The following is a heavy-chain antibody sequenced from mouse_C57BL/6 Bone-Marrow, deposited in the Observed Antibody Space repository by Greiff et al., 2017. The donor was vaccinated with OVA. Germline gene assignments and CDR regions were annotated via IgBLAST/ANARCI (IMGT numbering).Heavy chain of an antibody. V-gene: IGHV8-8*01. D-gene: IGHD2-9*01. CDR1: GFSLSTFGMG. CDR2: IWWDDDK. Sequence: QVTLKVSGPGILQPSQTLSLTCSFSGFSLSTFGMGVGWIRQPSGQGLEWLAHIWWDDDKYYNPALKRRPTTATDTSKNLVFLKITTVDTAETSTYYCARIPTMVTTRSYYAMDYWGRGTSVTVSA. J-gene: IGHJ4*01. CDR3: ARIPTMVTTRSYYAMDY.